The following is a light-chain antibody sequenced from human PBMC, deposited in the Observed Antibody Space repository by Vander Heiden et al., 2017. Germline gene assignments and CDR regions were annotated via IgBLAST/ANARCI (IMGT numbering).Light chain of an antibody. CDR3: QQYSSYST. CDR2: GAS. Sequence: DIQMTQSPSTLSASVGDRVTITCRASQSIGSWLAWYQQKPGKAPKVLIYGASNLDSGVPSRFSGSGSGTDFALTISGLQPDDLATYYCQQYSSYSTFGQGTTVEIK. CDR1: QSIGSW. J-gene: IGKJ1*01. V-gene: IGKV1-5*01.